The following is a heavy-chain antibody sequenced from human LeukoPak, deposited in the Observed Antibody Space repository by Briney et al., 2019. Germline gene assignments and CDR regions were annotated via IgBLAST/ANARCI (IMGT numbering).Heavy chain of an antibody. Sequence: AGGSLRLSCAASGFTFSSYAMSWVRQAPGKGLEWVSAISGSGGSTYYADSVKGRFTISRDNSKNTLYLQMNSLRAEDTAVYYCAKVGAFGVVRGALDYWGQGTLVTVSS. CDR1: GFTFSSYA. D-gene: IGHD3-3*01. CDR3: AKVGAFGVVRGALDY. J-gene: IGHJ4*02. V-gene: IGHV3-23*01. CDR2: ISGSGGST.